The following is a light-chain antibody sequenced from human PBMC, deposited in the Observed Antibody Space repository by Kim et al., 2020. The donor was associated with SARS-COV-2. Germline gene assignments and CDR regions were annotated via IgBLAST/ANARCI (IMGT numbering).Light chain of an antibody. V-gene: IGLV2-11*01. CDR1: SSDVGGYNY. J-gene: IGLJ1*01. CDR3: CSYAGSYSYV. CDR2: DVS. Sequence: GQSVTISCTGTSSDVGGYNYVSWYQQRPGKVPKVIIYDVSERPSGVPDRFSGSKSGNTASLTISGLQAEDEADYYCCSYAGSYSYVFGTGTKVTVL.